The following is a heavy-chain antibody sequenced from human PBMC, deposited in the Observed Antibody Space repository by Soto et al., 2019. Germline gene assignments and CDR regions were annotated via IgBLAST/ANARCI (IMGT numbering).Heavy chain of an antibody. D-gene: IGHD6-19*01. J-gene: IGHJ6*02. CDR1: GGSFSGYY. CDR2: INHSGST. Sequence: PSETLSLTCAVYGGSFSGYYWSWIRQPPGKWLEWIGEINHSGSTNYNPSLKSRVTISVDTSKNQFSLKLSSVTAADTAVYYCARQAVAGIYYYYYYGMDVWGQGXTVTVYS. CDR3: ARQAVAGIYYYYYYGMDV. V-gene: IGHV4-34*01.